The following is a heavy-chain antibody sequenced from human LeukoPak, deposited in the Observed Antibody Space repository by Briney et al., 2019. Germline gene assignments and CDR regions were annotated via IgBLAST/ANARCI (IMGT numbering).Heavy chain of an antibody. J-gene: IGHJ4*02. CDR3: ARGAPTGTYPKPYYFDY. Sequence: SETLSLTCAVYGGSFSGYYWSWIRQPPGKGLEWIGEINHSGSTNYNPSLKSRVTISVDTSKNQFSLKLSSVTAADTAVYYCARGAPTGTYPKPYYFDYWGQGTLVTVSS. V-gene: IGHV4-34*01. D-gene: IGHD4-17*01. CDR1: GGSFSGYY. CDR2: INHSGST.